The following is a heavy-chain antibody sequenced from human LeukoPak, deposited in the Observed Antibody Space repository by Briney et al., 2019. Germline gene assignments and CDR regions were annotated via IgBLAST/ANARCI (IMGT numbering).Heavy chain of an antibody. J-gene: IGHJ5*02. CDR3: AREVATILRFDP. CDR2: ISSSSTYI. V-gene: IGHV3-21*01. D-gene: IGHD5-12*01. Sequence: GGSLRLSCAASGFTFSSYSMNWVRQAPGKGREWVSSISSSSTYIYYADSVKGRFTISRDNAKNSLYLQMNSLRAEDTAVYYCAREVATILRFDPWGQGTLVTVSS. CDR1: GFTFSSYS.